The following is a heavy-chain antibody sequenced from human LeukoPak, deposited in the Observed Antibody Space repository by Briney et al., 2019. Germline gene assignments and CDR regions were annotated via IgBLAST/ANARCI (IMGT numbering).Heavy chain of an antibody. CDR3: ARGSRWYYYDSSGYYYHGSPSSFDY. Sequence: SETLSLTCAVYGGSFSLYYWTWIRQPPGKGLEWIGEINHSGSTNYNPSLKSRVTISVDTSKNQFSLKLSSVTAADTAVYYCARGSRWYYYDSSGYYYHGSPSSFDYWGQGTLVTVSS. V-gene: IGHV4-34*01. CDR1: GGSFSLYY. CDR2: INHSGST. D-gene: IGHD3-22*01. J-gene: IGHJ4*02.